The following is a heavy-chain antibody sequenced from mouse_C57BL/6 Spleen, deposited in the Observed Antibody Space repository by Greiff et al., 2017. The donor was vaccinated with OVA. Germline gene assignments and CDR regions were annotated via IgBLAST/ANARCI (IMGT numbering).Heavy chain of an antibody. D-gene: IGHD2-1*01. CDR2: IHPNSGST. Sequence: QFQLQQPGAELVKPGASVKLSCKASGYTFTSYWMHWVKQRPGQGLEWIGMIHPNSGSTNYNEKFKSKATLTVDKSSSTAYMQLSSLTSEDSAVYYCAGNYAGGAWFAYWGQGTLVTVSA. CDR3: AGNYAGGAWFAY. V-gene: IGHV1-64*01. CDR1: GYTFTSYW. J-gene: IGHJ3*01.